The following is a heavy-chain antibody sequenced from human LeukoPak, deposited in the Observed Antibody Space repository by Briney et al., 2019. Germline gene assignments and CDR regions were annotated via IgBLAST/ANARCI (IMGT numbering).Heavy chain of an antibody. J-gene: IGHJ4*02. CDR3: ARGSRWLQWLDY. V-gene: IGHV4-39*07. CDR2: IYYSGST. Sequence: SETLSLTCTVSGGSISSSSYYWGWIRQPPGKGLEWIGSIYYSGSTYYNPSLKSRVTISVDTSKNQFSLKLSSVTAADTAVYYCARGSRWLQWLDYWGQGTLVTVSS. CDR1: GGSISSSSYY. D-gene: IGHD5-24*01.